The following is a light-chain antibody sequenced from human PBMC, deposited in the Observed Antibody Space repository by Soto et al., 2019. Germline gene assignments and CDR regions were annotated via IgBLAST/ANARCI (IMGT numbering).Light chain of an antibody. CDR1: QSVSNTY. Sequence: ELVLTQSPGTLSLSPGERATLSCRASQSVSNTYLAWYQQKPGQAPRLLIYDASSRATGIPDRFSGSGSGTDFTLTISRLEAEDFAVYYCQQYGRSPGLVTFGPGTKVDI. CDR3: QQYGRSPGLVT. CDR2: DAS. V-gene: IGKV3-20*01. J-gene: IGKJ3*01.